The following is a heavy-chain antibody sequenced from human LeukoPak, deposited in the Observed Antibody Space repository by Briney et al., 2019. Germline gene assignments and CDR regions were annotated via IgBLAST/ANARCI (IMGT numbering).Heavy chain of an antibody. V-gene: IGHV3-23*01. CDR1: GLTLSNYV. D-gene: IGHD4-17*01. Sequence: GGSLRLSCAASGLTLSNYVMSWVRRAPVKGLEWVSTISNSDSTTYYADSVKGRFTISRDNSKNTLYLQMNSLRAEDTAVYYCAKTLPARRGHYGWFDPWGQGTLVTVSS. J-gene: IGHJ5*02. CDR3: AKTLPARRGHYGWFDP. CDR2: ISNSDSTT.